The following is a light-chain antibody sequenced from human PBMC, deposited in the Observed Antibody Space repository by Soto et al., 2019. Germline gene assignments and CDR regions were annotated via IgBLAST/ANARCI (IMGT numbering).Light chain of an antibody. CDR1: SSDVGGYNY. V-gene: IGLV2-14*01. Sequence: QSALTQPASVSGSPGQSITISCTGISSDVGGYNYVSWYQQHPGKAPKLMIYDVNKWPSGVSHRFSGSKSGNTASLTISGLQAEDEADYYCSSYTSSSTVFGGGTQLTVL. J-gene: IGLJ3*02. CDR3: SSYTSSSTV. CDR2: DVN.